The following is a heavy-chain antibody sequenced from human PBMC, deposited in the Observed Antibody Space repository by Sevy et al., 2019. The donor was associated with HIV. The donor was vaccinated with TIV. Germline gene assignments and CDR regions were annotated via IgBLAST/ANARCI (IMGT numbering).Heavy chain of an antibody. Sequence: GGSLRLSCAASGFSFSTYAMTWVRQAPGKGLEWVSGISGSGTSTYYTDSVKGRFTISRDNSKNTVYLQMNNLRAEDTAVDYCGKVAIFGVGGFYDYWGQGTLVTVSS. CDR3: GKVAIFGVGGFYDY. D-gene: IGHD3-3*01. V-gene: IGHV3-23*01. CDR2: ISGSGTST. J-gene: IGHJ4*02. CDR1: GFSFSTYA.